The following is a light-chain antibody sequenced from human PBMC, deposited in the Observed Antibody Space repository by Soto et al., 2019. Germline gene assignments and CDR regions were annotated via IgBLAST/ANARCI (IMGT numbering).Light chain of an antibody. Sequence: CWASQNISIFLNWYQQKPGKAPNLLIYRASSLQIGVPSRFSGSGSGTEFTLTISSLQPDDFATYYCQQHDSYSQTFGQGTKVDIK. J-gene: IGKJ1*01. V-gene: IGKV1-5*03. CDR2: RAS. CDR1: QNISIF. CDR3: QQHDSYSQT.